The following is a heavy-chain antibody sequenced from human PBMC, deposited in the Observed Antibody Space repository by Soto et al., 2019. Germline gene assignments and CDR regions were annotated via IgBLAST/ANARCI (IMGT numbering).Heavy chain of an antibody. CDR3: ARGPTYYDILTGLFFDY. V-gene: IGHV4-31*03. CDR1: GGSISSGGYY. J-gene: IGHJ4*02. D-gene: IGHD3-9*01. Sequence: SETLSLTCTVSGGSISSGGYYWSWIRQHPGKGLEWIGYIYYSGSTYYNPSLKSRVTISVDTPKNQFSLKLSSVTAADTAVYYCARGPTYYDILTGLFFDYWGQGSLVTVSS. CDR2: IYYSGST.